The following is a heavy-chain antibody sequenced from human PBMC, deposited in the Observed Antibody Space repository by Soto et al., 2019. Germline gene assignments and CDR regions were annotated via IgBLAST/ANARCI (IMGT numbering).Heavy chain of an antibody. V-gene: IGHV4-39*01. D-gene: IGHD1-1*01. CDR3: ARRPGLDIDAYY. CDR2: FYYNGNT. J-gene: IGHJ4*02. Sequence: SETLSLTCSVSGDSISSSTYYWGWMRQPPGKGLEWIASFYYNGNTYYNPSLKSRVTIFVDTSKNQFSLQLSSVTAADTAVYYCARRPGLDIDAYYWGPGTQVTVSS. CDR1: GDSISSSTYY.